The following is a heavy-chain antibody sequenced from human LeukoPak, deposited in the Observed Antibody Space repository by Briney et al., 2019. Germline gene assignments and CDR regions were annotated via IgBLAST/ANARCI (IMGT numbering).Heavy chain of an antibody. J-gene: IGHJ4*02. CDR1: GSSVTTYH. Sequence: SETLSLTCSVSGSSVTTYHWSWIRQPAGKGLEWVGRVHASGTTNYNPSLESRVTMSVDTSKNQLSLMLTSVTAADTAVYYCARDGLYSNGYSYFDYWGQGTLVTVSS. V-gene: IGHV4-4*07. CDR3: ARDGLYSNGYSYFDY. D-gene: IGHD3-22*01. CDR2: VHASGTT.